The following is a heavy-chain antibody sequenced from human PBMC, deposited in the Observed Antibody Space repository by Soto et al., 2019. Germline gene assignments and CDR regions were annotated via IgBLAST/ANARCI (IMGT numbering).Heavy chain of an antibody. Sequence: SETLSLTCTVSGGSISSSSYYWGWIRQPPGKGLEWIGSIYYGGSTYYDPSLKSRVTISVDTSKNQFSLKLGSVTAADTAVYYCARPGGSGAGHNWFDPWGQGTLVTVSS. CDR1: GGSISSSSYY. CDR2: IYYGGST. V-gene: IGHV4-39*01. J-gene: IGHJ5*02. CDR3: ARPGGSGAGHNWFDP. D-gene: IGHD3-10*01.